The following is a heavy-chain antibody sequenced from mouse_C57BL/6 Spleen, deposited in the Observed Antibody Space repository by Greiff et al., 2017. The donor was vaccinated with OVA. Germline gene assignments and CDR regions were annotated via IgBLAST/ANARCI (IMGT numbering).Heavy chain of an antibody. D-gene: IGHD3-2*02. V-gene: IGHV1-82*01. CDR3: ARMAAQAPMDY. J-gene: IGHJ4*01. CDR2: IYPGDGDT. CDR1: GYAFSSSW. Sequence: VQLQQSGPELVKPGASVKISCKASGYAFSSSWMNWVKQRPGKGLEWIGRIYPGDGDTNYNGKFKGKATLTADKSSSTAYMQLSSLTSEDSAVYFCARMAAQAPMDYWGQGTSVTVSS.